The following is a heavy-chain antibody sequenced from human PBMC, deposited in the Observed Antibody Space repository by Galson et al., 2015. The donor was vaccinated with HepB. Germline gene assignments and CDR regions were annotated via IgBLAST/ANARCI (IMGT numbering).Heavy chain of an antibody. D-gene: IGHD1-26*01. V-gene: IGHV3-48*02. Sequence: SLRLSCAASGFTFSSYNMNWVGQAPGKGLEWVSYISTSSSAIYYADSAKGRFTISRDNAKNSLYLQMNSLRDEDTAVYYCARGGPIDYWGQGTLVTVSS. J-gene: IGHJ4*02. CDR2: ISTSSSAI. CDR1: GFTFSSYN. CDR3: ARGGPIDY.